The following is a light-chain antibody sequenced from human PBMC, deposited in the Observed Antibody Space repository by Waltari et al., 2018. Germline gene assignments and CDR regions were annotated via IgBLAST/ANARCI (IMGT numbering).Light chain of an antibody. J-gene: IGKJ1*01. CDR1: QSVNSN. V-gene: IGKV3-15*01. Sequence: EILLTQSPATLSVSPGERATLSCRASQSVNSNLAWYQQKPGQAPRLLSNGASTRATGVPARFSGSGSGTDFTLTISSLQSEDFAVYYCQQYNNWPPGRTFGQGTKVEI. CDR3: QQYNNWPPGRT. CDR2: GAS.